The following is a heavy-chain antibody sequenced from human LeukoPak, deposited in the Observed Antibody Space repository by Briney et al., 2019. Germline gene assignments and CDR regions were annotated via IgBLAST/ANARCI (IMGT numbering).Heavy chain of an antibody. D-gene: IGHD6-19*01. CDR1: GYTFTSYG. CDR2: ISAYNGNT. V-gene: IGHV1-18*01. Sequence: GASVKVSCKASGYTFTSYGISWVRQAPGQGLEWMGWISAYNGNTNYAQKLQGRVTMTTDTSTSTAYMELRSLRSDDTAVYYCVWGIAVAGTGLATGIDGDGFDYWGQGTLVTVSS. J-gene: IGHJ4*02. CDR3: VWGIAVAGTGLATGIDGDGFDY.